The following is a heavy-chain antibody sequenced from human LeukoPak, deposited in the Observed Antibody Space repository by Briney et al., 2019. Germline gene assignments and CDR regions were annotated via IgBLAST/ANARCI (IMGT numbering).Heavy chain of an antibody. CDR2: IYTSGRT. D-gene: IGHD1-7*01. V-gene: IGHV4-4*09. CDR3: ARGTNSTFDI. Sequence: SETLSLTCTVSGGAVSTKSGSWIRQPPGKGLEWIGYIYTSGRTSYNPSLRSRVTISVDTSKNQFSLKLNSVTPEDTAVYYCARGTNSTFDIWGQGTMVTVSS. J-gene: IGHJ3*02. CDR1: GGAVSTKS.